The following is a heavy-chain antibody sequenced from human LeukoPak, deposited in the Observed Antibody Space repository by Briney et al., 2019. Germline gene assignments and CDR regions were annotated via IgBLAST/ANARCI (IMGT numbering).Heavy chain of an antibody. V-gene: IGHV3-74*01. CDR2: INSDGSSS. J-gene: IGHJ4*02. Sequence: GGSLRLSCVISGLPFNSFWMHWVRQAPGERLVWVSRINSDGSSSAYADSVEGRFTISRNDAKNVLYLHMNSLRADDTDVYYCAICFWGCDYWGQGTLVTVSS. CDR3: AICFWGCDY. CDR1: GLPFNSFW. D-gene: IGHD7-27*01.